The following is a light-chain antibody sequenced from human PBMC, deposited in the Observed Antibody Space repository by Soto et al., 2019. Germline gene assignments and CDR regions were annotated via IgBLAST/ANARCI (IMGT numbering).Light chain of an antibody. J-gene: IGKJ1*01. CDR2: AAS. CDR3: QQYGTSTWA. V-gene: IGKV3-20*01. Sequence: EIVLTQFPGTLSLSPGERATLSCRASQSVGRNYVAWYQQKPGQAPRVIIYAASNRASGIPDRFSGSGSGSDFPLTISRLEPEDFAVYYCQQYGTSTWAFGQGTKVEIK. CDR1: QSVGRNY.